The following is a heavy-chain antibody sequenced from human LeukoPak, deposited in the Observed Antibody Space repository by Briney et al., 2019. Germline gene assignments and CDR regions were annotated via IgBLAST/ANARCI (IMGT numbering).Heavy chain of an antibody. Sequence: SETLSLTCTVSGGSISSYYWSWIRQPPGKGLEWIGYIYYSGSTNYNPSLKSRVTISVDTSKNQFSLKLSSVTAADTAVYYCARGSSYGSGSYLDAFGIWGQGTMVTVSS. CDR2: IYYSGST. J-gene: IGHJ3*02. V-gene: IGHV4-59*01. D-gene: IGHD3-10*01. CDR3: ARGSSYGSGSYLDAFGI. CDR1: GGSISSYY.